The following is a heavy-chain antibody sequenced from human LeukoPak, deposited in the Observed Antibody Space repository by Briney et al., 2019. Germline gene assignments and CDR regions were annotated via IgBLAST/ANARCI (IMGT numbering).Heavy chain of an antibody. V-gene: IGHV4-59*04. CDR3: ARTYCSGGSCHFDY. Sequence: SETLSLTCTVSGGSMRSYYWSWIRQPPGKGLEWIGTIYYSGTTYSNPSLKSRVTMSVDTSNNQFSLKLSSVTAADTAVHYCARTYCSGGSCHFDYWGQGTLVTVSS. D-gene: IGHD2-15*01. CDR2: IYYSGTT. CDR1: GGSMRSYY. J-gene: IGHJ4*02.